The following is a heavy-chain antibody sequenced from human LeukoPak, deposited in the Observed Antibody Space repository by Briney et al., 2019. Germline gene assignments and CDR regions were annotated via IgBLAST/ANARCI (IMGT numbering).Heavy chain of an antibody. CDR3: ARSPYGDYRRVGDY. V-gene: IGHV4-34*01. CDR1: GGSFSGYY. Sequence: PSETLSLTCAVYGGSFSGYYWSWIRQPPGKGLEWIGEINHSGSTNYNPSLKSRVTISVDTSKNQFSLKLSSVTAADTAVYYYARSPYGDYRRVGDYWGQGTLVTVSS. CDR2: INHSGST. D-gene: IGHD4-17*01. J-gene: IGHJ4*02.